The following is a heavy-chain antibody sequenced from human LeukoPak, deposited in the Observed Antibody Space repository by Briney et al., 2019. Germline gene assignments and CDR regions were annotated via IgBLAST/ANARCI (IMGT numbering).Heavy chain of an antibody. CDR3: ARDPGYGLGVDYGDY. CDR1: GGSISSGGYY. J-gene: IGHJ4*02. CDR2: IHRGGNT. V-gene: IGHV3-66*01. D-gene: IGHD3-10*01. Sequence: ETLSLTCTVSGGSISSGGYYWSWIRQHPGKGLEWLSVIHRGGNTYYADSVKGRFTISRDSSKNTVFLQMDSLRAEDTAVYYCARDPGYGLGVDYGDYWGQGTLVTVSS.